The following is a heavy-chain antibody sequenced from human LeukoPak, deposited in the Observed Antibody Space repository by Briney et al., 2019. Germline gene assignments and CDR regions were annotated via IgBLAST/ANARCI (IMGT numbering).Heavy chain of an antibody. CDR3: ARDPWIFVGHNYMDV. CDR2: TYYRSKWYN. Sequence: SQTLSLTCAISGDSVSSNSAAWNWIRQSPSRGLEWLGRTYYRSKWYNDYAVSVKSRITINPDTSKNQFSLKLSSVTAADTAVYYCARDPWIFVGHNYMDVWGKGTTVTVSS. D-gene: IGHD2-15*01. J-gene: IGHJ6*03. V-gene: IGHV6-1*01. CDR1: GDSVSSNSAA.